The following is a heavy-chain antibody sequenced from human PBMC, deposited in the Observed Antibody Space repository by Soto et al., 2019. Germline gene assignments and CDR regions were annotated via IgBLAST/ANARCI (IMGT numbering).Heavy chain of an antibody. J-gene: IGHJ4*02. Sequence: HPGGSLRLSCAASGFTFSSYWMSWVRQAPGKGLEWVANIKQDGSEKYYVDSVKGRFTISRDNAKNSLYLQMNSLRAEDTAVYYCAGLPRGYSGYDETPGSIDYWGQGTLVTVSS. CDR3: AGLPRGYSGYDETPGSIDY. D-gene: IGHD5-12*01. CDR2: IKQDGSEK. CDR1: GFTFSSYW. V-gene: IGHV3-7*02.